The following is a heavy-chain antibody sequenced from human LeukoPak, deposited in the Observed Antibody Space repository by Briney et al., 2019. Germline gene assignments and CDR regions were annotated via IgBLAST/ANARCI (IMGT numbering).Heavy chain of an antibody. CDR2: MSGSGGRT. Sequence: GSLRLSCAVSGITLSNYGMSWVRQAPGKGLEWVAGMSGSGGRTNYADSGKARFTISRDDPKNTLYLQMNSLRAEDTAVYFCAKRGVVIRVILVGFHKEAYYFDSWGQGALVTVSS. D-gene: IGHD3-22*01. CDR3: AKRGVVIRVILVGFHKEAYYFDS. CDR1: GITLSNYG. J-gene: IGHJ4*02. V-gene: IGHV3-23*01.